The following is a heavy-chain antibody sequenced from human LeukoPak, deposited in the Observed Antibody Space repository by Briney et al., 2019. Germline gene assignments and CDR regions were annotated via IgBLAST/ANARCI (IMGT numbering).Heavy chain of an antibody. CDR1: GGSFSTYY. Sequence: PSETLSLTCSVSGGSFSTYYWTWIRQPPGKGLGYIGYVYYTGSTNYNPSLQSRVAISIDTSKNQFSLKLRSVTAADTAVYFCARIDGDLLDSWGQGTLVAVSS. CDR3: ARIDGDLLDS. V-gene: IGHV4-59*08. J-gene: IGHJ4*02. CDR2: VYYTGST. D-gene: IGHD4-17*01.